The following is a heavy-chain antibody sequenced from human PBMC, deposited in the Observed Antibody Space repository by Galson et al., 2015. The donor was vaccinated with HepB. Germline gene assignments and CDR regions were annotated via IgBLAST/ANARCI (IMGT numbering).Heavy chain of an antibody. Sequence: SLRLSCAASGFTFSSYGMHWVRQAPGKGLEWVSDITNDGSNKYYADSVKGRFTISRDNSKNTLYLQMNSLRAEDTAVYYCAKELAQWELLPSYFDYGGQGTLFSVSS. CDR3: AKELAQWELLPSYFDY. CDR2: ITNDGSNK. D-gene: IGHD1-26*01. CDR1: GFTFSSYG. J-gene: IGHJ4*02. V-gene: IGHV3-30*18.